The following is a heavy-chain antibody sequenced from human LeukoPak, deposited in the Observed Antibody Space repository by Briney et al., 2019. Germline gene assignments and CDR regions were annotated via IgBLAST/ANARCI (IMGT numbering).Heavy chain of an antibody. CDR2: MYLSGTT. Sequence: PSETLSLTCTVSGDSINSLDLWSWVRQPPGKGLEWIGEMYLSGTTHSNPSVKSRVTISINKSKNQFFLNLSSVTAADTAVYYCAGLVGRYSSGLYYYYFDYWGQGTLVTVSS. J-gene: IGHJ4*02. V-gene: IGHV4-4*02. CDR1: GDSINSLDL. CDR3: AGLVGRYSSGLYYYYFDY. D-gene: IGHD3-22*01.